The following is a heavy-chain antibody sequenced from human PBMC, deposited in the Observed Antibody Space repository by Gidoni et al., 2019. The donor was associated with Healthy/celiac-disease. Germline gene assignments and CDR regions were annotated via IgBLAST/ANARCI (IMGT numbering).Heavy chain of an antibody. CDR3: AKDSVYYGSGSYWGNFDY. CDR2: ISYDGSNK. D-gene: IGHD3-10*01. V-gene: IGHV3-30*18. CDR1: GFTFSSYG. J-gene: IGHJ4*02. Sequence: QVQLVESGGGVVQPGRSLRLSCAASGFTFSSYGMHWVRQAPGKGLEWVAVISYDGSNKYYADSVKGRFTISRDNSKNTLYLQMNSLRAEDTAVYYCAKDSVYYGSGSYWGNFDYWGQGTLVTVSS.